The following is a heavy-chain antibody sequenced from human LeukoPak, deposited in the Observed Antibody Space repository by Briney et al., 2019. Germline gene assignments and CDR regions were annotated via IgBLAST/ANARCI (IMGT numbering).Heavy chain of an antibody. D-gene: IGHD5-24*01. CDR1: GASIISYH. CDR3: ARSPLESRRDAYNFYFDY. Sequence: SETLSLTSSVSGASIISYHWSWVRQPPGKGLERIEFVPSSGSTNYSPSLKSRVTISADTSKNQFSLSLTSVTAADTALYYCARSPLESRRDAYNFYFDYWGQGALVTVSS. J-gene: IGHJ4*02. V-gene: IGHV4-59*08. CDR2: VPSSGST.